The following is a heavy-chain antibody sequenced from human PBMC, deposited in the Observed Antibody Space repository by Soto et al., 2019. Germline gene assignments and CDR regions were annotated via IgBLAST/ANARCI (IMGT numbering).Heavy chain of an antibody. CDR1: GGSISSSSYY. J-gene: IGHJ4*02. CDR2: ICYSGST. V-gene: IGHV4-39*01. D-gene: IGHD6-13*01. Sequence: SETLSLTCTVSGGSISSSSYYWGWIRQPPGKGLEWIGSICYSGSTYYNPSLKSRVTISVDTSKNQFSLQLNSVTPEDTAVYYCARVSLYIAAAGTTGDFDYWGQGTLVTVSS. CDR3: ARVSLYIAAAGTTGDFDY.